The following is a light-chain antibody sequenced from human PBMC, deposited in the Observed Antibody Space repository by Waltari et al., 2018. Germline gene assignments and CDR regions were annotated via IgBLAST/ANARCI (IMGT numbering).Light chain of an antibody. Sequence: QSALTQPRSVSGSPGQSVTISCTGTRSDVGGYDYVSWYQHHPGQAPQLMICDVTKRPSGVPDRFSGSKSGNTASLTISGLQAEDEADYYCCSYAGSYTHVVFGGGTKLTVL. CDR2: DVT. V-gene: IGLV2-11*01. J-gene: IGLJ2*01. CDR3: CSYAGSYTHVV. CDR1: RSDVGGYDY.